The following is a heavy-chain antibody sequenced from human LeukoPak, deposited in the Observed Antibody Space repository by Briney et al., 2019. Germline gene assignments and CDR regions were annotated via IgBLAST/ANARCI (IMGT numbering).Heavy chain of an antibody. CDR3: AKTSTSSWLHFFDY. D-gene: IGHD6-13*01. Sequence: GVPLQISFQGSGYRFSSYWIGWVRPVPGKGLGWMGIIFPGDSDTRYSPSFQGQVTISADKSISTAYLQWSSLKASDPAIYYCAKTSTSSWLHFFDYWGQGTLVTVSS. CDR1: GYRFSSYW. V-gene: IGHV5-51*01. CDR2: IFPGDSDT. J-gene: IGHJ4*02.